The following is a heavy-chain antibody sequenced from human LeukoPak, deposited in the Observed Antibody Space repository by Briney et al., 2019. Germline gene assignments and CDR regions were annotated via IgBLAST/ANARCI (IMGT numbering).Heavy chain of an antibody. CDR2: FDPEDGKT. Sequence: APVKVSCKVSGYTLTELSMHWVRQAPGKGLEWMGGFDPEDGKTIYAQKFQGRVTMTEDTSTDTAYMELSSLRSEDTAVYYCATVSASGSLTLDYWGQGTLVTVSS. V-gene: IGHV1-24*01. CDR1: GYTLTELS. CDR3: ATVSASGSLTLDY. J-gene: IGHJ4*02. D-gene: IGHD1-26*01.